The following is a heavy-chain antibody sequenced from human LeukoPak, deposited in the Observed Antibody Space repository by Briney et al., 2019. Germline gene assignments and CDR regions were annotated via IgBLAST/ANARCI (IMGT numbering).Heavy chain of an antibody. CDR1: GFSINSYS. Sequence: SGTLSLTCTVSGFSINSYSWSWIRQPPGKGLEWIALIHYSGSTEVDPTLKSRDTISVDTSKNKFSLKMSSVAAAVTAVYYCARDVRAVFGVTIKTTNWYFDLWGRGTLVTVSS. CDR2: IHYSGST. CDR3: ARDVRAVFGVTIKTTNWYFDL. J-gene: IGHJ2*01. D-gene: IGHD3-3*01. V-gene: IGHV4-59*01.